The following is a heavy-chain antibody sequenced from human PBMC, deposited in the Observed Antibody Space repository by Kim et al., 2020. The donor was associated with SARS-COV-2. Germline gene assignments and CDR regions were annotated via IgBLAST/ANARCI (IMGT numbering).Heavy chain of an antibody. CDR3: ARVLDWLTSNYDYYGMD. J-gene: IGHJ6*01. CDR1: GFNFGGYS. V-gene: IGHV3-48*02. D-gene: IGHD3-3*01. CDR2: ISGSSRTM. Sequence: GGSLRLSCAASGFNFGGYSMNWVRQAPGKGLEWVSSISGSSRTMFYANSVKGRFTIPRDNAKNSLYLQMNSLRDEDTAVYYCARVLDWLTSNYDYYGMD.